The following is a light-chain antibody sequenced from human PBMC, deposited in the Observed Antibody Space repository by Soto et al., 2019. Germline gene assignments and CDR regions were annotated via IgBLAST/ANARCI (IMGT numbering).Light chain of an antibody. V-gene: IGKV3-20*01. Sequence: EFVLTQSPGTLSLSPGERATLSCRASQSVSSSFLAWYQQKTGQAPRILIYGASTRATGIPARFSGSGSGTDFTLTISRLEPEDFAVYYCQQYGSSPPLTFGGGTKVEIK. CDR1: QSVSSSF. CDR3: QQYGSSPPLT. J-gene: IGKJ4*01. CDR2: GAS.